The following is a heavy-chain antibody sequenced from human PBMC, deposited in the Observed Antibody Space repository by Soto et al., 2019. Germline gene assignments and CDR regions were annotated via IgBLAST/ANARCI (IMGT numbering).Heavy chain of an antibody. CDR2: ISSSSTYI. D-gene: IGHD3-22*01. V-gene: IGHV3-21*01. CDR1: GFTFSSHS. Sequence: EVQLVESGGGLVKPGGPLRLSCAASGFTFSSHSMNWVRQAPGKGLEWVSSISSSSTYIYYADSVKGRFTISRDNAKNSLYLQMNSLRAEDTAVYYCASHPRDSSGYWYYFDYWGQGTLVTVSS. J-gene: IGHJ4*02. CDR3: ASHPRDSSGYWYYFDY.